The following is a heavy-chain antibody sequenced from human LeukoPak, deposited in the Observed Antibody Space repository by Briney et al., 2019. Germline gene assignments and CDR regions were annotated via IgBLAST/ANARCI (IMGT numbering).Heavy chain of an antibody. J-gene: IGHJ5*02. CDR3: AREGQLPTSYNWFDP. Sequence: SETLSLTCAVSGYSISSGYYWGWIRQPPGKGLEWIGSIYHSGSTYYNPSLKSRVTISVDTSKNQISLKLSSVTAADTAVHYCAREGQLPTSYNWFDPWGQGTLVTVSS. V-gene: IGHV4-38-2*02. CDR2: IYHSGST. CDR1: GYSISSGYY. D-gene: IGHD2-2*01.